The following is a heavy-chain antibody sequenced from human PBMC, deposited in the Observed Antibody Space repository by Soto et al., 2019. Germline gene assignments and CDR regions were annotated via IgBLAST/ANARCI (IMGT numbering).Heavy chain of an antibody. J-gene: IGHJ4*02. V-gene: IGHV1-8*01. CDR3: ARCYDILTGYPCLSDY. D-gene: IGHD3-9*01. CDR2: MNPNSGNT. Sequence: ASVKVSCKASGYTFTSYDINWVRQATGQGLEWMGWMNPNSGNTGYAQKFQGRVTMTRNTSISTAYMELSSLRSEDTAVYYCARCYDILTGYPCLSDYWGQGTLVTVSS. CDR1: GYTFTSYD.